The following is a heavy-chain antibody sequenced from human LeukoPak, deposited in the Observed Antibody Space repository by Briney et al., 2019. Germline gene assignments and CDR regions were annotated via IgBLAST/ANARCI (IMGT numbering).Heavy chain of an antibody. CDR1: GGSISSSSYY. V-gene: IGHV4-39*01. J-gene: IGHJ4*02. CDR3: ARRPNDYSNYVDY. CDR2: IYYSGST. D-gene: IGHD4-11*01. Sequence: SETLSLTCTVSGGSISSSSYYWGWIRQPPGKGLEWIGSIYYSGSTYYNPSLKSRVTISVDTSKNQFSLKLSSVTAADTAVYYCARRPNDYSNYVDYWGQGTLVTVSS.